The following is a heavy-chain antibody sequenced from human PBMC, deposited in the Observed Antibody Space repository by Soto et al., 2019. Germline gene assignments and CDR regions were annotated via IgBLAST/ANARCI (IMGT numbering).Heavy chain of an antibody. CDR1: GGSISSFY. D-gene: IGHD2-2*01. CDR2: VYNSGST. J-gene: IGHJ5*02. Sequence: SEPLSLICTVSGGSISSFYWSWLRQPPGRGLEWIGCVYNSGSTIYNPSLESRVTISVDTSKNQFSLSLSSVTAADTAVYYCAKRTISDSTSGPYTWLAPWGQGALVTVSS. CDR3: AKRTISDSTSGPYTWLAP. V-gene: IGHV4-59*08.